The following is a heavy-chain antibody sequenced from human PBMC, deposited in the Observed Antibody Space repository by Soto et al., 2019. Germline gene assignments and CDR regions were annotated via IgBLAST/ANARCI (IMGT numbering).Heavy chain of an antibody. CDR3: TTDGPVMVTAISFDY. V-gene: IGHV3-15*01. D-gene: IGHD2-21*02. Sequence: GGSLRLSCAASGFTFSNAWMSWVRQAPGKGLEWVGRIKSKTDGGTTDYAAPVKGRFTISRDDSKNTLYLQMNSLKTEDTAVYYCTTDGPVMVTAISFDYWGQGTLVTVSS. CDR1: GFTFSNAW. J-gene: IGHJ4*02. CDR2: IKSKTDGGTT.